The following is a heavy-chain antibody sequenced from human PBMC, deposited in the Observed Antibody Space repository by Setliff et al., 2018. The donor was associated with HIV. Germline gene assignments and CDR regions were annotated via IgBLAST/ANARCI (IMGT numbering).Heavy chain of an antibody. J-gene: IGHJ6*02. CDR3: ARGSPPNLWRRQNGMDV. Sequence: ASVKVSCKASGYTFTSYDINWVRQATGQGLEWMGWMNPNSGNTGYAQKFQGRVTMTRNTSISTAYMELSSLRSEDTAVYYCARGSPPNLWRRQNGMDVWGQGTTVTVSS. CDR1: GYTFTSYD. CDR2: MNPNSGNT. D-gene: IGHD2-21*02. V-gene: IGHV1-8*02.